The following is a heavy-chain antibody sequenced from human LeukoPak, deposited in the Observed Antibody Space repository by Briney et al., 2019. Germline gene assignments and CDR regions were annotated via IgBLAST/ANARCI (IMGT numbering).Heavy chain of an antibody. D-gene: IGHD2-2*01. J-gene: IGHJ3*02. CDR3: ARLTDQLLFLDI. CDR2: INPNSGGT. Sequence: GASVKVSCKASGYTFTGYYMHWVRQAPGQGLEWMGWINPNSGGTNYAQKLQGRVTMTRDTSISTAYMELSRLRSDDTAVYYCARLTDQLLFLDIWGQGTMVTVSS. CDR1: GYTFTGYY. V-gene: IGHV1-2*02.